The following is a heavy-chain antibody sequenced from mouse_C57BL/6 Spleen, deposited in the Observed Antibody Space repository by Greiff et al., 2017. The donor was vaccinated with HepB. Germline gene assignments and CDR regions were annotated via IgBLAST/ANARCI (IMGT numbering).Heavy chain of an antibody. J-gene: IGHJ1*03. V-gene: IGHV1-72*01. CDR3: ARECPYDYDEDWYFDV. CDR2: IDPNSGGT. D-gene: IGHD2-4*01. CDR1: GYTFTSYW. Sequence: QVQLQQPGAELVKPGASVKLSCKASGYTFTSYWMHWVKQRPGRGLEWIGRIDPNSGGTKYNEKFKSKATLTVDKPSSTAYMQLSSLTSEDSAVYYCARECPYDYDEDWYFDVWGTGTTVTVSS.